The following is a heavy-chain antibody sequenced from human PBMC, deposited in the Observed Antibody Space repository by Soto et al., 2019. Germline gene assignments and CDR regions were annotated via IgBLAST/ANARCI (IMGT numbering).Heavy chain of an antibody. CDR1: GFTFSSYG. CDR3: AKVDYSGSYFDS. J-gene: IGHJ4*02. V-gene: IGHV3-30*18. Sequence: QVQLVESGGGVVQPGRSLRLSCAASGFTFSSYGMHWVRQAPGKGLEWVAVVSYYGSNKYYADSVKGRFTISRDNSKNTLYLQMNSQRAEDTAVYYCAKVDYSGSYFDSWGQGTLVTFSS. D-gene: IGHD1-26*01. CDR2: VSYYGSNK.